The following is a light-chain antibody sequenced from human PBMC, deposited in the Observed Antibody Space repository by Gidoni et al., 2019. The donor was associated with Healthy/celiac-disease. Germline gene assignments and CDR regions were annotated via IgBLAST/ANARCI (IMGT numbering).Light chain of an antibody. V-gene: IGKV1-39*01. CDR2: AAS. CDR3: QQSYSTPRT. Sequence: IQMTQSPSSLSASVGDRVTITCRASQSISSYLNWYRQKPGKAPTLLIYAASSLQSGVPSRFSGSGSGTAFTLAISSLQPEDFANYYCQQSYSTPRTFGQGTKVEIK. J-gene: IGKJ1*01. CDR1: QSISSY.